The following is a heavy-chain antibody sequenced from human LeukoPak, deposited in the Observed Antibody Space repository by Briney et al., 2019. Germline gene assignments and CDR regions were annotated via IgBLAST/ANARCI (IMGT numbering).Heavy chain of an antibody. J-gene: IGHJ4*02. V-gene: IGHV3-23*01. CDR3: ATNPHYYDSSGPFH. CDR2: ISGSGGST. Sequence: GGSLRLSCAASGFTFSSCAMSWVRQAPGKGLEWVSAISGSGGSTYYADSVKGRFTISRDNSKNTLYLQMNSLRAEDTAVYYCATNPHYYDSSGPFHWGQGTLVTVSS. CDR1: GFTFSSCA. D-gene: IGHD3-22*01.